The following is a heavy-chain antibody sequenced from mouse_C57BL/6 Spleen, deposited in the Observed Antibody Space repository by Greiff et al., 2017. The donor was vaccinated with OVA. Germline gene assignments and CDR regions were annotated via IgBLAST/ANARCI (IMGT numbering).Heavy chain of an antibody. J-gene: IGHJ3*01. V-gene: IGHV1-53*01. CDR3: ARGGAYYSNPFAY. D-gene: IGHD2-5*01. CDR1: GYTFTSYW. Sequence: QVQLQQPGPELVKPGASVKLSCKASGYTFTSYWMHWVKQRPGQGLEWIGNINPSNGGTNYNEKFKSKATLTVDKSSSTAYMQLSSLTSEDSAVYYCARGGAYYSNPFAYWGQGTLVTVSA. CDR2: INPSNGGT.